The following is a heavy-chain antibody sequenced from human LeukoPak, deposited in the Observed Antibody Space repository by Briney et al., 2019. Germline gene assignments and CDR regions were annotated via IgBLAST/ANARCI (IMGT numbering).Heavy chain of an antibody. Sequence: GASVKVSCKASGFSFSSYGIIWVRQAPGQGLEWMGWISAYNGNTNYAQKVQGRVTMTTDTSTSTAYMELGSLRSDDTAVYYCARFGGYCSGVNCASFHYYMDVWGKGTTVTVSS. CDR2: ISAYNGNT. J-gene: IGHJ6*03. D-gene: IGHD2-15*01. V-gene: IGHV1-18*01. CDR3: ARFGGYCSGVNCASFHYYMDV. CDR1: GFSFSSYG.